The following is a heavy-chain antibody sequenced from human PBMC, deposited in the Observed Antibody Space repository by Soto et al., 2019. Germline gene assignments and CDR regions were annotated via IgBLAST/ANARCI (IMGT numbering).Heavy chain of an antibody. D-gene: IGHD6-19*01. V-gene: IGHV1-3*05. CDR1: GYTFTSYA. Sequence: QVQLVQSGAEEKKPGASVKVSCKASGYTFTSYAMHWVRQAPGQRLEWMGWINAGNGNTKYSQKFQGRVTITRDTSASTAYMELSSLRSEDTAAYYCARVTGWYFPDYWGQGTLVTVSS. CDR2: INAGNGNT. CDR3: ARVTGWYFPDY. J-gene: IGHJ4*02.